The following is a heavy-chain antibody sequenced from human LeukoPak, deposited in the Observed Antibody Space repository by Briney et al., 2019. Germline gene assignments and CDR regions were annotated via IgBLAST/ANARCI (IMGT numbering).Heavy chain of an antibody. V-gene: IGHV1-46*01. D-gene: IGHD3-22*01. CDR3: ARGFNYYDSSGSSDAFDI. CDR2: INPSGGST. Sequence: ASVKVSCKASGYTFTSYYMHWVRQAPGQGLEWMGIINPSGGSTSYAQKFQGRVTMTRDMSTSTVYMELSSLRSEDTAVYYCARGFNYYDSSGSSDAFDIWGQGTMVTVSS. J-gene: IGHJ3*02. CDR1: GYTFTSYY.